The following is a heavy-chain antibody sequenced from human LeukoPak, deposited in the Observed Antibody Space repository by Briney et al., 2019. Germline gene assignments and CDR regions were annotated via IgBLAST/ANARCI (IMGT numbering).Heavy chain of an antibody. CDR3: ARLLYDSRGQQYSDS. V-gene: IGHV4-39*01. J-gene: IGHJ4*02. CDR1: GGSISTRIYY. CDR2: IYYSGTP. Sequence: SETLSLTCTVSGGSISTRIYYWAWIRQPPGKGLEWIGSIYYSGTPYNNPSLRSRVTVSVDTSKNQFSLSLSSMTAADTAVYYCARLLYDSRGQQYSDSWGQGTLVTVSS. D-gene: IGHD3-22*01.